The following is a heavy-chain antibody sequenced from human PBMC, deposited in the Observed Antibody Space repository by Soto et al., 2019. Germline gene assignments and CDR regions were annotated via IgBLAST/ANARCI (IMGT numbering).Heavy chain of an antibody. CDR2: IYYSGSA. Sequence: PSETLSLTCAVSGGSISSGGYSWSWIRQPPGKGLEWIANIYYSGSAYYNPSLKSRLTISVDTTKNQFSLQLKSMTAADTAVYYCAKLSCTSSTCYFPGWFDPWGQGTLVTVSS. D-gene: IGHD2-2*01. CDR3: AKLSCTSSTCYFPGWFDP. CDR1: GGSISSGGYS. J-gene: IGHJ5*02. V-gene: IGHV4-31*11.